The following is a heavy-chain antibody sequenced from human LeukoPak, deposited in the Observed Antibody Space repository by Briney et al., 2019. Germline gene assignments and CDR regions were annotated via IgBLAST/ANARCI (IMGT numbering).Heavy chain of an antibody. V-gene: IGHV3-33*01. CDR1: GXTFSSYG. CDR3: ARDCRGGICYYFDY. J-gene: IGHJ4*02. CDR2: IWYDGSSK. Sequence: PGGSLRLSCAASGXTFSSYGIHWVRQAPGKGLEWVVVIWYDGSSKYYADSVKGRFTISRDNSKNTLFLQMNSLRAEDTAVYYCARDCRGGICYYFDYWGQGTLVTVSS. D-gene: IGHD2-15*01.